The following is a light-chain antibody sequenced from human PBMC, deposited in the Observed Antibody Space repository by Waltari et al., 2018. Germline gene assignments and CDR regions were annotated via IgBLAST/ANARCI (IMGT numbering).Light chain of an antibody. V-gene: IGLV6-57*03. Sequence: FMLTQPHSVSESPGRTITISCTRSSGNIASNFVQWFHQRPGSAPTTVIYEDNQRPPGVPDRFSGSIDSSSNAASLTISGLKTADEADYYCLSYDSSNYNYVFGTGTKVTVL. CDR3: LSYDSSNYNYV. CDR1: SGNIASNF. J-gene: IGLJ1*01. CDR2: EDN.